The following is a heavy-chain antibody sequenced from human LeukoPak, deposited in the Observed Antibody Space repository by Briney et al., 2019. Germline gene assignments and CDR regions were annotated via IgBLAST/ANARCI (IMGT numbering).Heavy chain of an antibody. CDR2: IYPADSDI. J-gene: IGHJ4*02. CDR3: ARSLTAAAGDY. V-gene: IGHV5-51*01. CDR1: GYRFTSYW. Sequence: GESLKISCKGSGYRFTSYWIGWVRQIPGTGLEWMAVIYPADSDIRYSPSFQGQVTISADKSISTAYLQWSSPKASDTAMYYCARSLTAAAGDYWGQGTLVTVSS. D-gene: IGHD6-25*01.